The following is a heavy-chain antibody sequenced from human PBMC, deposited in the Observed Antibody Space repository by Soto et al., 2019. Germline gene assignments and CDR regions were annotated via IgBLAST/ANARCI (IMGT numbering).Heavy chain of an antibody. CDR2: VHSSGIT. D-gene: IGHD3-16*01. CDR3: VRGLSMGQLPSHFDH. Sequence: SETLSLTCTVSGGSVSNDNFYWSWIRQPPGKELEWIGYVHSSGITNYNPSLKRRVTISVDTSRNQFSLRLSSVTAADTAVYYCVRGLSMGQLPSHFDHWGQGTLVTVSS. J-gene: IGHJ5*02. CDR1: GGSVSNDNFY. V-gene: IGHV4-61*01.